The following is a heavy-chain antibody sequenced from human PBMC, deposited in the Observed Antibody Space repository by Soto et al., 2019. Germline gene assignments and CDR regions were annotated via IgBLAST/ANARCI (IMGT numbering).Heavy chain of an antibody. V-gene: IGHV4-31*03. CDR1: GGSINNAGYY. D-gene: IGHD6-19*01. CDR2: IYYSGNN. Sequence: SETLSLTCTVSGGSINNAGYYWTWIRQHPRKGLEWIGYIYYSGNNFYNPSLKRRVSISVDTSKNQFSLNLTSVTASDTAVFYCARADWSGWIDYWGHGTLVTVPS. J-gene: IGHJ4*01. CDR3: ARADWSGWIDY.